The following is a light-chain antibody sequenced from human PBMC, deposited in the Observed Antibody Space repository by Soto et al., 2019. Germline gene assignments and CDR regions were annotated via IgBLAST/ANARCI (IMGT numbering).Light chain of an antibody. CDR1: QSVGSDF. Sequence: EIVLTQSPGTLSLSPGERATLSCRASQSVGSDFLAWYQQRPGQPPRILIFGASGRATGIPDRFSGSGSGTDFTLTISRLEPEDFEVYYCQPYGSLSWAFGQGTKVDIK. CDR3: QPYGSLSWA. V-gene: IGKV3-20*01. J-gene: IGKJ1*01. CDR2: GAS.